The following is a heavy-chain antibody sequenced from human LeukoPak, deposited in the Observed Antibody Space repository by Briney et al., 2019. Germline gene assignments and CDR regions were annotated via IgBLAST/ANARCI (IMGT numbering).Heavy chain of an antibody. CDR3: SLARSEYHYGMDV. V-gene: IGHV6-1*01. CDR1: GDSVSSISSA. Sequence: SQTLSLTCAISGDSVSSISSAWNWISQSPSRGLHWLGRTYYRSKWYYEYAVSVKSRINISPDTSKNQFSLQLTSVTPEDTAVYYCSLARSEYHYGMDVWGQGTTVTVSS. J-gene: IGHJ6*02. CDR2: TYYRSKWYY.